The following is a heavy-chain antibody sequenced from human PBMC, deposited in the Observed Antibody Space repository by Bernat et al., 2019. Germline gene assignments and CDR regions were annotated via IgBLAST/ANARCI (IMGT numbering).Heavy chain of an antibody. CDR3: ARHLGGGNPRDQYYGMDG. D-gene: IGHD4-23*01. CDR1: GYSFTSYW. J-gene: IGHJ6*02. Sequence: EVQLVQSGAEVKKPGESLKISCKGSGYSFTSYWIGWVRQMPGKGLDWMGIIYPGDSDTRYSPSFQGKVAISANKSISTAYQQWSSLKTSDTAMYYCARHLGGGNPRDQYYGMDGWGQGTTVTVSS. V-gene: IGHV5-51*01. CDR2: IYPGDSDT.